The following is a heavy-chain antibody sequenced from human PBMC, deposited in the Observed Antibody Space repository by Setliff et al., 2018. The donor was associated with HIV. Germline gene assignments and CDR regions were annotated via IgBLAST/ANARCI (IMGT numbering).Heavy chain of an antibody. Sequence: PSETLSLTCTVSGGSISSYYWSWIRQPPGKGLEWIGYIYTSGSPNYNPSLKSRVTISLDTSKNQFSLKLTSVTAADTAVYYCARRIDNSGSFPDKNWFDTWGQGSLVTVSS. CDR2: IYTSGSP. V-gene: IGHV4-4*09. CDR1: GGSISSYY. D-gene: IGHD3-10*01. J-gene: IGHJ5*02. CDR3: ARRIDNSGSFPDKNWFDT.